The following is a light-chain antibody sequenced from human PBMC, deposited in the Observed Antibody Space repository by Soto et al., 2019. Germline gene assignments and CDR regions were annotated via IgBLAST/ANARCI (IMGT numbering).Light chain of an antibody. CDR2: GAS. J-gene: IGKJ2*01. CDR1: QSVASN. Sequence: EMVMTQSPASLSVSPGDGATLSCKASQSVASNVAWYQQKPGQGPRLLIHGASTRAAGVPARFSGSGSGTDFTLTISSLQSEDFAVYYCQQYHNWPPQYTFGQGTKLQIK. V-gene: IGKV3-15*01. CDR3: QQYHNWPPQYT.